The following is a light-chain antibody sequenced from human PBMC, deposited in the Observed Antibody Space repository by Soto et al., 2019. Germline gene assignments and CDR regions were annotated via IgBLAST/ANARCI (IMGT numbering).Light chain of an antibody. Sequence: QSALTQPASVSGSPGQSITMSCIGTSSDVGRHDLVSWFQQHPGKAPTLLVYEVSNRPSGVSNRFSGSKYGNTACLTISGLQAEDEAEYYCCSYATGATYLFGTGTKLTVL. CDR2: EVS. CDR3: CSYATGATYL. V-gene: IGLV2-23*02. J-gene: IGLJ1*01. CDR1: SSDVGRHDL.